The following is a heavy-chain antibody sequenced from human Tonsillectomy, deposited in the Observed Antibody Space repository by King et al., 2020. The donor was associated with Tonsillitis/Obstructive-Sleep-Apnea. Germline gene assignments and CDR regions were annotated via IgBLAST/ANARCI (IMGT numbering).Heavy chain of an antibody. J-gene: IGHJ6*03. V-gene: IGHV3-48*02. CDR1: GFTFSSYS. D-gene: IGHD4-17*01. Sequence: VQLVESGGGLVQPGGSLRLSCAASGFTFSSYSMNWVRQAPGKGLEWVSYISSSSSTIYYADSVKGRFTISRDNAKNSLYLQMNRLRDEDTAVYYCARDRSVRPGGDYGDYVPSYYYYMDVWGKGTTVTVSS. CDR2: ISSSSSTI. CDR3: ARDRSVRPGGDYGDYVPSYYYYMDV.